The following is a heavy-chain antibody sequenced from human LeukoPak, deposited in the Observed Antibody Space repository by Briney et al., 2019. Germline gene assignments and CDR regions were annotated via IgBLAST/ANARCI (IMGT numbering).Heavy chain of an antibody. CDR1: GGSISSGSYY. CDR2: IYYSGST. V-gene: IGHV4-61*01. J-gene: IGHJ4*02. D-gene: IGHD3-22*01. Sequence: PSQTLSLTCTVSGGSISSGSYYWSWIRQPPGKGLEWIGYIYYSGSTNYNPSLKSRVTISVDTSKNQFSLKLSSVTAADTAVYYCARLRDSSGYYVFDYWGQGTLVTVSS. CDR3: ARLRDSSGYYVFDY.